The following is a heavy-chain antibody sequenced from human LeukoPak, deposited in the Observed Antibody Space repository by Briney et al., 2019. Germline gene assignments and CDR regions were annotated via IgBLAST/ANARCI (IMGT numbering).Heavy chain of an antibody. CDR1: GDSISSGGYY. V-gene: IGHV4-31*03. D-gene: IGHD2-21*02. Sequence: PSETLSLTCTVSGDSISSGGYYWPWIRQHPGRGLEWIGYICYNGSTYYNPSLKSRVTISVDASKNQFSLKLSSVTAADTAVYYCAALLGDGSIDYWGQVTLVTVAS. CDR2: ICYNGST. CDR3: AALLGDGSIDY. J-gene: IGHJ4*02.